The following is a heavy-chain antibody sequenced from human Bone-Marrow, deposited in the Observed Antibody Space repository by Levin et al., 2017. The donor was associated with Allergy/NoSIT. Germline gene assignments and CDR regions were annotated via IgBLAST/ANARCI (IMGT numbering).Heavy chain of an antibody. D-gene: IGHD2-21*01. V-gene: IGHV3-15*07. J-gene: IGHJ4*02. CDR3: TTDLRVVVARGPLGY. Sequence: MAGGSLRLSCAVSGFTSSNAWMNWVRQAPGKGLEWVGRTKSKSDGGATEYAAPVKGRFTISRDDSKNTLYLQMNSLKTEDTAVYYCTTDLRVVVARGPLGYWGQGTLVTVSS. CDR1: GFTSSNAW. CDR2: TKSKSDGGAT.